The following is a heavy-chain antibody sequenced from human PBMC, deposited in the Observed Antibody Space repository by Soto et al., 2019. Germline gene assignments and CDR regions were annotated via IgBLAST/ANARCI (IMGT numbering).Heavy chain of an antibody. D-gene: IGHD3-22*01. J-gene: IGHJ4*02. CDR2: IYYSGST. V-gene: IGHV4-31*03. Sequence: QVQLQESGPGLVKPSQTLSLTCTVSGGSISSGDNYWSWIRQHPGKGLEWIGYIYYSGSTYYNPSLRGRVTISVDTSKNQFSLKLSSVTAAVSAVYYCARVRAGAPYYYDSTGFDHWGQGSLVTVSS. CDR3: ARVRAGAPYYYDSTGFDH. CDR1: GGSISSGDNY.